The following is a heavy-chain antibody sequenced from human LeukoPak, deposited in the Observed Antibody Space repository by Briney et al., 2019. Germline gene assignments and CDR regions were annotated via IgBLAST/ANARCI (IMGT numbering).Heavy chain of an antibody. D-gene: IGHD3-22*01. V-gene: IGHV1-69*13. J-gene: IGHJ3*02. CDR3: ASPSQDYYDSSGYSGAFDI. Sequence: LVTVSCTASGGTFSSYAISWVRQAPGQGLEWMGGIIPIFGTANYAQKFQGRVTITADESTSTAYMELSSLRSEDTAVYYCASPSQDYYDSSGYSGAFDIWGQGTMVTVSS. CDR1: GGTFSSYA. CDR2: IIPIFGTA.